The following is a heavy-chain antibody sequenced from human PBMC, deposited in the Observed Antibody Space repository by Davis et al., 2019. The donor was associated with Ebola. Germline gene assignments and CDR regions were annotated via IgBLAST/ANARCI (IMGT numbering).Heavy chain of an antibody. CDR1: GFTFSSYA. CDR2: ISGSGGST. CDR3: ARRLDAFDV. D-gene: IGHD6-25*01. Sequence: GESLKISCAASGFTFSSYAMSWVRQAPGKGLEWVSAISGSGGSTYYADSVKGRFTIYRDNSKNTLYLQMNSLRAEDTAVYYCARRLDAFDVWGQGTVVSVS. V-gene: IGHV3-23*01. J-gene: IGHJ3*01.